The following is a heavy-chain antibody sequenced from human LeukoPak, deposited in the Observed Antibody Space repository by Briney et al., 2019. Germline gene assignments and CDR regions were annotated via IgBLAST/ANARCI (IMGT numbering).Heavy chain of an antibody. CDR1: GFTVSSNY. CDR3: ARRMAVPAAIGDLPDYYYYYRDA. J-gene: IGHJ6*03. Sequence: PGGSLRLSCAASGFTVSSNYMSWVRQAPGKGLEWVSVIYSGGSTYYADSLKGRFTISRDNSKNTLYLQMNSLRAEDTAVYYCARRMAVPAAIGDLPDYYYYYRDAWAKGTTVTVPS. CDR2: IYSGGST. D-gene: IGHD2-2*01. V-gene: IGHV3-53*05.